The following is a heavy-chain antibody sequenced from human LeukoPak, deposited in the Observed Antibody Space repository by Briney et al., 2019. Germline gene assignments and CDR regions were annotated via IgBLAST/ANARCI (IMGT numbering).Heavy chain of an antibody. J-gene: IGHJ6*02. CDR2: ISYDGSNT. Sequence: GGSLRLSCADPGFTFSSSGMQRVRQAPGKGLERVAVISYDGSNTNYADSVKGRFTISRDNSKNTLYLQMNSLRAEDTAVYYCASRWDYDILTGYFGLYYYYGMDVWGQGTTVTVSS. D-gene: IGHD3-9*01. V-gene: IGHV3-30*03. CDR1: GFTFSSSG. CDR3: ASRWDYDILTGYFGLYYYYGMDV.